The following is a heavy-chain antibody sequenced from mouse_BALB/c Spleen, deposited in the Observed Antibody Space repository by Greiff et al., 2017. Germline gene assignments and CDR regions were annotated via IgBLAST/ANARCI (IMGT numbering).Heavy chain of an antibody. J-gene: IGHJ3*01. CDR3: ARRDYLVAY. D-gene: IGHD2-4*01. V-gene: IGHV5-9-1*01. Sequence: EVMLVESGGGLVKPGGSLKLSCAASGFTFSSYAMSWVRQTPEKRLEWVATISSGGSYTYYPDSVKGRFTISRDNAKNTLYLQMSSLRSEDTAMYYCARRDYLVAYWGQGTLVTVSA. CDR1: GFTFSSYA. CDR2: ISSGGSYT.